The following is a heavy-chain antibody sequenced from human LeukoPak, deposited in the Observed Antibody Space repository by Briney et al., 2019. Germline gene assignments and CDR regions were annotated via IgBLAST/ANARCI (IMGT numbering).Heavy chain of an antibody. CDR3: ARSYSQDYYYGMDV. Sequence: ASVKVACKPSGYTFTSYYMHWVRQAPGQGLEWMGIINHSGGSTSYAQKYQGRVTMTRDTSTSTVYMELSSLRSEHTAVYYCARSYSQDYYYGMDVWGQGTTVTVSS. CDR1: GYTFTSYY. V-gene: IGHV1-46*01. D-gene: IGHD6-13*01. CDR2: INHSGGST. J-gene: IGHJ6*02.